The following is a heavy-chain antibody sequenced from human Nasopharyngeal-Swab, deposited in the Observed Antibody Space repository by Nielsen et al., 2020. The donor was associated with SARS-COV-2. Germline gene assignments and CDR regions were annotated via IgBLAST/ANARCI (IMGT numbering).Heavy chain of an antibody. CDR2: IHYSGST. CDR3: ATMVYYYMDV. D-gene: IGHD3-10*01. J-gene: IGHJ6*03. V-gene: IGHV4-39*01. CDR1: GGSVSSGSYY. Sequence: SETLSLTCTVSGGSVSSGSYYWGWIRQPPGKGLEWIGSIHYSGSTYYNPSLKSRVTISVDTSKNQFSLKLSSVTAADTAVYYCATMVYYYMDVWGKGTTVTVSS.